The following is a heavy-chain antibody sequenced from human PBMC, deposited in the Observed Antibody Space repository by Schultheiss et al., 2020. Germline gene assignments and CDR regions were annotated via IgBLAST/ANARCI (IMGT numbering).Heavy chain of an antibody. Sequence: SETLSLTCTVSGGSISSGDYYWSWIRQPPGKGLEWIGYIYYSGSTYYNPSLKSRVTISVDTSKNQFSLKLSSVTAADTAVYYCAREGSSGWSTFDYWGQGTLVTVSS. CDR3: AREGSSGWSTFDY. CDR1: GGSISSGDYY. J-gene: IGHJ4*02. CDR2: IYYSGST. D-gene: IGHD6-19*01. V-gene: IGHV4-30-4*01.